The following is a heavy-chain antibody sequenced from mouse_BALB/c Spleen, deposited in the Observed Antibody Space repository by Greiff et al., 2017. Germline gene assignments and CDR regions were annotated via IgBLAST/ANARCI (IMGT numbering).Heavy chain of an antibody. J-gene: IGHJ4*01. V-gene: IGHV2-5-1*01. Sequence: QVQLQQSGPSLVQPSQSLSITCTVSGFSLTSYGVHWVRQSPGKGLEWLGVIWRGGSTDYNAAFMSRLSITKDNSKSQVFFKMNSLQADDTAIYYCANYGSSYYAMDYWGQGTSVTVSS. CDR3: ANYGSSYYAMDY. CDR1: GFSLTSYG. D-gene: IGHD1-1*01. CDR2: IWRGGST.